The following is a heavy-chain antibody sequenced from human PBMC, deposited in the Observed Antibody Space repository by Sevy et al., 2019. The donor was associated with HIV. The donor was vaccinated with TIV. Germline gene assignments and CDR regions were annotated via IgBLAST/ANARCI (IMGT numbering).Heavy chain of an antibody. CDR3: ARYSDYRGQMAY. CDR2: IKQDGSDK. Sequence: GGSLRLSCAASGFTFNNYWMTWVRQAPGKGLEWVANIKQDGSDKYYMESVKGRFNISRDNTKNSLYLQLNSLRAEDTAAYYCARYSDYRGQMAYWGQGTLVTASS. CDR1: GFTFNNYW. J-gene: IGHJ4*02. D-gene: IGHD4-4*01. V-gene: IGHV3-7*03.